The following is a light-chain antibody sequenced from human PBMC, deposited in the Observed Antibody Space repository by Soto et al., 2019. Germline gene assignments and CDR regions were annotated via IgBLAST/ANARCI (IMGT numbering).Light chain of an antibody. CDR3: QQYDSSWT. Sequence: EIVLTQSPGTLSLSPGERATLSCRASQSDPSNFLAWYQQKPGQTPILVIYGVSRRATGIPDRFSGSGSGTDFTLTIIRLEPEDFAVYYCQQYDSSWTFGQGTKVEIK. V-gene: IGKV3-20*01. CDR1: QSDPSNF. J-gene: IGKJ1*01. CDR2: GVS.